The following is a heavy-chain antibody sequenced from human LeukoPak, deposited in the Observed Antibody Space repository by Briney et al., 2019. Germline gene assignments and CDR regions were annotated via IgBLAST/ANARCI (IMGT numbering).Heavy chain of an antibody. CDR2: INHSGST. CDR1: GGSFSGYY. CDR3: ARGALLLWFGELSAHDAFDI. V-gene: IGHV4-34*01. Sequence: SSETLSLTCAVYGGSFSGYYWSWIRQPPGKGLEWIGEINHSGSTNYNPPLKSRVTISVDTSKNQFSLKLSSVTAADTAVYYCARGALLLWFGELSAHDAFDIWGQGTMVTVSS. J-gene: IGHJ3*02. D-gene: IGHD3-10*01.